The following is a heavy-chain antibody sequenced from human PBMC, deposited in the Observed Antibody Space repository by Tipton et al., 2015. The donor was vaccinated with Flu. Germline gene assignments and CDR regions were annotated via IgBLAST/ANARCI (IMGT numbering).Heavy chain of an antibody. CDR3: ARDRGFGAYTFDY. CDR1: GYTFTNYN. CDR2: IYPSGGGT. Sequence: QSGPEVKKPGASVRISCTAPGYTFTNYNMHWVRQAPGQGPEWMGIIYPSGGGTTYAQRFKGRVTLTRDKSTNTVYMELSSLRSDDTAFYYCARDRGFGAYTFDYWGQGTLVTVAS. V-gene: IGHV1-46*01. D-gene: IGHD3-10*01. J-gene: IGHJ4*02.